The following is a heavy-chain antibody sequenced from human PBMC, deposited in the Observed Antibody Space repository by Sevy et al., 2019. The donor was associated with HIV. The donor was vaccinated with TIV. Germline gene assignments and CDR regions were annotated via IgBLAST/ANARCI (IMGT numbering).Heavy chain of an antibody. CDR3: ARYLLRRFDP. CDR2: INQDGSAN. CDR1: GFTFRSYW. J-gene: IGHJ5*02. V-gene: IGHV3-7*01. Sequence: GGSLRLSCAASGFTFRSYWMSWVRQAPGKGLEWVANINQDGSANDYVDSVHGRFTISRDNARNSLYLQMNSLRAEDPAVYYCARYLLRRFDPWGQGTLVTVSS.